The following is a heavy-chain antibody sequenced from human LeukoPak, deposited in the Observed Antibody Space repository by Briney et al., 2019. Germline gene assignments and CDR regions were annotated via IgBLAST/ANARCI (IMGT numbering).Heavy chain of an antibody. CDR2: IKQDGSKL. D-gene: IGHD1-26*01. J-gene: IGHJ4*02. CDR3: ARWEARDTWVYDY. V-gene: IGHV3-7*01. Sequence: GGSLRLSCAASGFTLSNYWMSWVRQAPGKGLEWVANIKQDGSKLSYVDSVKGRFTVSRDNAKNSLYLQMNSLRAEDTAVYYCARWEARDTWVYDYWGQGTLVTVSS. CDR1: GFTLSNYW.